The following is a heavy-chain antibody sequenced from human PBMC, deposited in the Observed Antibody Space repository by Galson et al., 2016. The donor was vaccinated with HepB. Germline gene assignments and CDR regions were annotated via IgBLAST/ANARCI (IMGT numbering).Heavy chain of an antibody. D-gene: IGHD3-10*01. CDR1: GFNTSSRFA. CDR3: ARDLRPMVRGDGFDI. V-gene: IGHV3-33*08. CDR2: IWHDGDNK. Sequence: SLRLSCAASGFNTSSRFAMSWVRQAPVKGLEWVAVIWHDGDNKYYGDSVKGRFTISRDNSKNTLYLQMTSLRAEDTAVYYCARDLRPMVRGDGFDIWGQGTMVTVSS. J-gene: IGHJ3*02.